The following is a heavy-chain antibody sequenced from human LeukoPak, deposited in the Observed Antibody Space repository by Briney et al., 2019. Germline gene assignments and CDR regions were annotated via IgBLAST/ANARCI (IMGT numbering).Heavy chain of an antibody. Sequence: GASVTVSCKASGYTFTSYYMHWVRQAPGQGLEWMGIINPSGGSTSYAQKFQGRVTMTRDTSTSTVYMELSSLRSEDTAVYYCARETTLRLGELSLVDYWGQGTLVTVSS. J-gene: IGHJ4*02. V-gene: IGHV1-46*01. CDR2: INPSGGST. D-gene: IGHD3-16*02. CDR1: GYTFTSYY. CDR3: ARETTLRLGELSLVDY.